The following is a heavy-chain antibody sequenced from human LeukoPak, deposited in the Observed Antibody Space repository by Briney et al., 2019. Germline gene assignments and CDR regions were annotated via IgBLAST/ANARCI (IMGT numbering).Heavy chain of an antibody. CDR2: ISGSGGST. J-gene: IGHJ4*02. CDR1: GFTFSSYA. V-gene: IGHV3-23*01. D-gene: IGHD6-19*01. CDR3: AKVYGSGWYDTYFDY. Sequence: LAGGSLRLSCAASGFTFSSYAMSWVRQAPGKGLEWVSAISGSGGSTYYADSVKGRFTISRDNSKNTLYLQMNSLRAEDTAVYYCAKVYGSGWYDTYFDYWGQGTLVTVSS.